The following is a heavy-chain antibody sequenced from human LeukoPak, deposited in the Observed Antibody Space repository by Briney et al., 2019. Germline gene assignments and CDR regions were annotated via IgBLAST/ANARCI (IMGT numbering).Heavy chain of an antibody. V-gene: IGHV4-4*07. CDR3: ARGWPPTMVRGVMYWFDP. CDR2: IYTSGST. CDR1: GGSISSYY. J-gene: IGHJ5*02. Sequence: PSETLSLTCTVSGGSISSYYWSWTRQPAGKGLEWIGRIYTSGSTNYNPSLKSRVTMSVDTSKNQFSLKLSSVTAADTAVYYCARGWPPTMVRGVMYWFDPWGQGTLVTVSS. D-gene: IGHD3-10*01.